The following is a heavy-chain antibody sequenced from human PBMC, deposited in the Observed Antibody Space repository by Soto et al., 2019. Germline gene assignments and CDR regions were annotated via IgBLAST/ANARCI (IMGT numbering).Heavy chain of an antibody. J-gene: IGHJ4*02. CDR2: IDWDDDK. Sequence: SGPTLVNPTQTLTLTCTFSGFSLSTSGMCVSWIRQPPGKALEWLARIDWDDDKYYSTSLKTRLTISKDTSKNQVVLTMTNMDPVDTATYYCARRVDSSGWYYFDYWGQGTLVTVSS. CDR3: ARRVDSSGWYYFDY. V-gene: IGHV2-70*11. CDR1: GFSLSTSGMC. D-gene: IGHD6-19*01.